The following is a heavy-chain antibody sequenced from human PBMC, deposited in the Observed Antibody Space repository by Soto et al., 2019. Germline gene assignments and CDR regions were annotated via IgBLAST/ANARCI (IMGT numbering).Heavy chain of an antibody. CDR3: ARARVTATLVYGMDV. CDR2: IYYSGST. CDR1: GGSISSYY. D-gene: IGHD2-21*02. V-gene: IGHV4-59*01. Sequence: SETLSLTCTVSGGSISSYYWSWIRQPPGKGLEWIGYIYYSGSTNYNPSLTSRVTISVDTSKNQFSLKLSSVTAADTAVYYCARARVTATLVYGMDVWGQGTTVTVSS. J-gene: IGHJ6*02.